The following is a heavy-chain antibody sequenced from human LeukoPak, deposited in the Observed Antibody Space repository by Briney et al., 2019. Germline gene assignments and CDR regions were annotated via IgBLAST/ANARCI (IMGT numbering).Heavy chain of an antibody. Sequence: GGSLRLSCAASGFTFSSHAMHWVRQAPGKGLGWVAVISHDGSTKYYADSVKGRFTISRDNSKNTLHLQMNSLRAEDTAVYYCARDLTGSYIFDIWGQGTLVTVSS. J-gene: IGHJ3*02. CDR3: ARDLTGSYIFDI. V-gene: IGHV3-30-3*01. CDR1: GFTFSSHA. D-gene: IGHD1-26*01. CDR2: ISHDGSTK.